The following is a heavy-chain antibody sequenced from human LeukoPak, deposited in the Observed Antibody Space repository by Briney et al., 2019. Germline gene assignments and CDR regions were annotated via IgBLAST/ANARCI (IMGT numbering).Heavy chain of an antibody. Sequence: SETLSLTCAVYGGSFSGYYWSWIRQPPGKGLEWIGEINHSGSTNYNPSLKSRVTISVDTSKNRFSLKLSSVTAADTAVYYCARKRGYSYGYSYWGQGTLVTVSS. D-gene: IGHD5-18*01. CDR2: INHSGST. CDR1: GGSFSGYY. V-gene: IGHV4-34*01. CDR3: ARKRGYSYGYSY. J-gene: IGHJ4*02.